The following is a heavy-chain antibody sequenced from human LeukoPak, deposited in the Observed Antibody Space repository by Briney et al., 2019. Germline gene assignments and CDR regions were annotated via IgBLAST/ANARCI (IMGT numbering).Heavy chain of an antibody. D-gene: IGHD6-19*01. CDR1: GGSFSGYY. J-gene: IGHJ6*02. CDR3: ARGQMLSGWYFSYYYYYGMDV. V-gene: IGHV4-34*01. Sequence: SSETLSLTCAVYGGSFSGYYWSWIRQPPGKGLEWIGEINHSGSTNYNPSLKSRVTISVDTSKNQFSLKLSSVTAADTAVYYCARGQMLSGWYFSYYYYYGMDVWGQGTTVTVSS. CDR2: INHSGST.